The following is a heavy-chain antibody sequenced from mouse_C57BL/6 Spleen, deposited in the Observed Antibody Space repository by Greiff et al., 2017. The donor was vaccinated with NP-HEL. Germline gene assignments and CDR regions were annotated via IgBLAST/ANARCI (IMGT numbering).Heavy chain of an antibody. V-gene: IGHV1-80*01. CDR1: GYAFSSYW. Sequence: QVQLKQSGAELVKPGASVKISCKASGYAFSSYWMNWVKQRPGKGLEWIGQIYPGDGDTNYNGKFKGKATLTADKSSSTAYMQLSSLTSEDSAVYFCARSTDGNPWGNFDVWGTGTTVTVSS. D-gene: IGHD2-1*01. CDR3: ARSTDGNPWGNFDV. J-gene: IGHJ1*03. CDR2: IYPGDGDT.